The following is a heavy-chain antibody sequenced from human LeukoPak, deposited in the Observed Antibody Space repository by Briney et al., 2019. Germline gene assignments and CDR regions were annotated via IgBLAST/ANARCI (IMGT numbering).Heavy chain of an antibody. CDR2: ISSSGSTI. D-gene: IGHD5-18*01. V-gene: IGHV3-11*01. CDR1: GFTVSSNY. J-gene: IGHJ6*02. Sequence: GGSLRLSCAASGFTVSSNYMSWVRQAPGKGLEWVSYISSSGSTIYYADSVKGRFAISRDNAKNSLYLQMNSLRAEDTAVYYCARDRRGYSYGYPYYYYYYGMDVWGQGTTVTVSS. CDR3: ARDRRGYSYGYPYYYYYYGMDV.